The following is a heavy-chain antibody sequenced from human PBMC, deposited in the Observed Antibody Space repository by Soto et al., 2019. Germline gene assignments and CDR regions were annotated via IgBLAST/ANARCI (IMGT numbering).Heavy chain of an antibody. Sequence: EVQLVESGGGVVQPGGSLRLSCAASGFTFSSYSMNWVRQAPGKGLEWVSSISSSSSYIYYADSVKGRFTISRDNAKNSLYLQMNSLRAEDTAVYYCARGDSSSWYWFDPWGQGTLVTVSS. CDR3: ARGDSSSWYWFDP. V-gene: IGHV3-21*01. D-gene: IGHD6-13*01. CDR1: GFTFSSYS. J-gene: IGHJ5*02. CDR2: ISSSSSYI.